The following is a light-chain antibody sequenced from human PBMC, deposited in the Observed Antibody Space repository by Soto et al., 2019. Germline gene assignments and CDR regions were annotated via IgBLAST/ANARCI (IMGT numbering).Light chain of an antibody. V-gene: IGKV3-15*01. CDR2: GAS. Sequence: EIVMTQSPATLSVSPGERATLSCRASQSVSSNLAWYQQKPGQAPRLLIYGASTRTTSSPARFSGSGSGTEFTLTISSLQSKDFAVYYYQQYNNWPRTFGQGTKLEIK. J-gene: IGKJ2*01. CDR1: QSVSSN. CDR3: QQYNNWPRT.